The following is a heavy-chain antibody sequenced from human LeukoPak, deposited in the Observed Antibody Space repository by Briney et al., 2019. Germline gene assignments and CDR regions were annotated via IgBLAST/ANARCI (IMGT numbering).Heavy chain of an antibody. J-gene: IGHJ3*02. CDR2: IYSGGST. D-gene: IGHD3-3*01. CDR3: ARDLAPINYDFWSGYYRNAFDI. V-gene: IGHV3-66*02. CDR1: GFTVSSNY. Sequence: GGSPRLSCAASGFTVSSNYMSWVRQAPGKGLEWVSVIYSGGSTYYADSVKGRFTISRDNSKNTLYLQMNSLRAEDTAVYYCARDLAPINYDFWSGYYRNAFDIWGQGTMVTVSS.